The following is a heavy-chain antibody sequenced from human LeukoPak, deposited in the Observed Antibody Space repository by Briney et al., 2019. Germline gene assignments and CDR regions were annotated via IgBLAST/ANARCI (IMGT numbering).Heavy chain of an antibody. J-gene: IGHJ4*02. V-gene: IGHV3-23*01. CDR3: AKSWGVRGDYDY. CDR1: GFTFSSYA. D-gene: IGHD4-17*01. Sequence: GGSLRLSCAASGFTFSSYAMSWVRQAPGKGLEWVSAISGSGGSTYYADSVKGRFTISRDNSKNTLYLQMNSLRAEDTAAYYCAKSWGVRGDYDYWGQGTLVAVSS. CDR2: ISGSGGST.